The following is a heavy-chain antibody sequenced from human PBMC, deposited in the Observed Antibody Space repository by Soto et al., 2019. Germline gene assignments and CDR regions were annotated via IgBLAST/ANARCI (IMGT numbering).Heavy chain of an antibody. V-gene: IGHV1-18*01. J-gene: IGHJ4*02. Sequence: ASVKVACKASGYTFTSYGISWVRQAPGQGLEWMGWITAYNGNTNYAQKLQGRVTMTTDTSTSTAYMELRSLRADDPAVYYCARWGSNRGYYYNDYWGQGTTVTVS. D-gene: IGHD3-22*01. CDR2: ITAYNGNT. CDR1: GYTFTSYG. CDR3: ARWGSNRGYYYNDY.